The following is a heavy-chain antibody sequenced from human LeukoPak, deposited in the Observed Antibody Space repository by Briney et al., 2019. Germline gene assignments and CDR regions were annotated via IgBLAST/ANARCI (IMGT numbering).Heavy chain of an antibody. V-gene: IGHV3-74*01. J-gene: IGHJ4*02. D-gene: IGHD4-17*01. Sequence: GGSLRLSCAASGFTFSSYWMHWVRHAPGKGLVWVSRINSDGSSTSYADSVKGRFTISRDNAKNTLYLQMNSLRAEDTAVYYCASRDYGDYGGLGYWGQGTLVTVSS. CDR3: ASRDYGDYGGLGY. CDR2: INSDGSST. CDR1: GFTFSSYW.